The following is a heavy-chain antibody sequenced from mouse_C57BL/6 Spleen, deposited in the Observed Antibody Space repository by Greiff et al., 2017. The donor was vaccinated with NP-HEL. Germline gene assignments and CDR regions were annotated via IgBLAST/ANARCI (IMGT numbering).Heavy chain of an antibody. Sequence: QVQLQQSGAELVRPGSSVKLSCKASGYTFTSYWMDWVKQRPGQGLEWIGNIYPSDSETHYNQKFKDKATLTVDKSSSTAYMQLSSLTSEDSAVYYCARKTYSNYFDYWGQGTTLTVSS. CDR2: IYPSDSET. V-gene: IGHV1-61*01. D-gene: IGHD2-5*01. CDR1: GYTFTSYW. J-gene: IGHJ2*01. CDR3: ARKTYSNYFDY.